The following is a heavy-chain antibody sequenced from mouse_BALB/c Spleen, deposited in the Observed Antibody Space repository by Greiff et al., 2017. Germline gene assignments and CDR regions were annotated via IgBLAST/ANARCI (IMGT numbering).Heavy chain of an antibody. CDR2: IYPGDGDT. V-gene: IGHV1-87*01. J-gene: IGHJ2*01. CDR3: ARSWDYFDY. CDR1: GYTFTSYW. Sequence: QVQLQQSGAELARPGASVKLSCKASGYTFTSYWMQWVKQRPGQGLEWIGAIYPGDGDTRYTQKFKGKATLTADKSSSTAYMQLSSLASEDSAVYYCARSWDYFDYWGQGTTLTVSS. D-gene: IGHD4-1*01.